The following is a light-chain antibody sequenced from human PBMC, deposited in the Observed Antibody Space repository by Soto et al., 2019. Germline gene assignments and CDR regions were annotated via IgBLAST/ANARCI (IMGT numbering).Light chain of an antibody. Sequence: ENVLTQSPGTLSLSPGERATLSCRASQSVPSNFLAWYQQKPGQAPRLLIYGASTRDAGVPDRFSGSGSGTDFTLTITGLEPEDFAVYNCQQYGRSALLYTFGQGTKV. CDR1: QSVPSNF. J-gene: IGKJ2*01. V-gene: IGKV3-20*01. CDR3: QQYGRSALLYT. CDR2: GAS.